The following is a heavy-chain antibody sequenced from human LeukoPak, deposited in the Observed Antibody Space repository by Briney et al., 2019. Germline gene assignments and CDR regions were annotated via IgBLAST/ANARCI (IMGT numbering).Heavy chain of an antibody. V-gene: IGHV1-24*01. J-gene: IGHJ3*02. CDR2: FDPEDGET. CDR1: GYTLTELS. Sequence: ASVKVSCKVSGYTLTELSMHWVRQAPGKGLEWMGGFDPEDGETIYAQKFQGRVTMTEDTSTDTAYMELSSLRSEDTAVYYCATGLLWFGDKGAFDIWGQGTMVTVSS. CDR3: ATGLLWFGDKGAFDI. D-gene: IGHD3-10*01.